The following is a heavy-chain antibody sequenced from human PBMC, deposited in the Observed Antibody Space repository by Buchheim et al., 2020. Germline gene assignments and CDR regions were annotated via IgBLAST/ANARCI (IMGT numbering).Heavy chain of an antibody. J-gene: IGHJ5*02. CDR2: IWYDGSNK. V-gene: IGHV3-33*01. D-gene: IGHD1-1*01. CDR3: ARDVSIIGATNWFDP. CDR1: GFTFSSYG. Sequence: QVQLVESGGGVVQPGRSLRLSCAASGFTFSSYGMHWVRQAPGKGLEWVAVIWYDGSNKYYADSVKGRFTISRDNSKNSLYLQMNSLRAEDTAVYYCARDVSIIGATNWFDPWGQGTL.